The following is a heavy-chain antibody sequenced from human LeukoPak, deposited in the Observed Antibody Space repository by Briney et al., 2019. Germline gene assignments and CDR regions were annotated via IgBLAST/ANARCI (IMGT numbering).Heavy chain of an antibody. V-gene: IGHV3-21*01. CDR3: ARVGKYDYVWGSYRTSDFDY. D-gene: IGHD3-16*02. CDR2: ISSSSYI. J-gene: IGHJ4*02. Sequence: GGSLRLSCAASGFTFSSYSMNWVRQAPGKGLEWVSSISSSSYIYYADSVKGRFTISRDNAKNSLYQQMNSLRAEDTAVYYCARVGKYDYVWGSYRTSDFDYWGQGTLVTVPS. CDR1: GFTFSSYS.